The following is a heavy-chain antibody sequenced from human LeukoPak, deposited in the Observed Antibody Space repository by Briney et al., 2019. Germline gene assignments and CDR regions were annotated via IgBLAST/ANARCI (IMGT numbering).Heavy chain of an antibody. CDR1: GFTFSSCW. J-gene: IGHJ5*01. D-gene: IGHD2-21*02. CDR2: IVEDGSQR. Sequence: GGSLRLSCAASGFTFSSCWMTWVRQAPGKGLEWVASIVEDGSQRYYVDSVRGRFTISRDNAKNSLYLQMNSLEVEDTAVYYCAREVVGGDTLDSWGQGTLVTVSS. V-gene: IGHV3-7*01. CDR3: AREVVGGDTLDS.